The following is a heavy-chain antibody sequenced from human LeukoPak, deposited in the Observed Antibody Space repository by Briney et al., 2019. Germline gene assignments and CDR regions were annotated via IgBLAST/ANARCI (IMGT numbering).Heavy chain of an antibody. CDR1: GGSISSSGHY. CDR3: ARGGGGQWLVLPVFAFDI. D-gene: IGHD6-19*01. Sequence: SETLSLTCTVSGGSISSSGHYWGWIRQSPGKGLEWIGSIYYSGSTYYNPSLKSRVTISVDTSKNQFSLKLSSVTAADTAVYYCARGGGGQWLVLPVFAFDIWGQGTMVTVSS. V-gene: IGHV4-39*07. CDR2: IYYSGST. J-gene: IGHJ3*02.